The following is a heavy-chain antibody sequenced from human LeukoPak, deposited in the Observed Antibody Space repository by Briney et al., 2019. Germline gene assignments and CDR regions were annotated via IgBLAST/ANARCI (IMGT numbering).Heavy chain of an antibody. D-gene: IGHD3-10*01. CDR2: IYYSGST. CDR1: GGSISSSSYY. J-gene: IGHJ4*02. V-gene: IGHV4-39*07. CDR3: ARGIGGSFDY. Sequence: SETLSLTCTVSGGSISSSSYYWGWIRQPPGKGLEWIGSIYYSGSTYYNPSLKSRVTISVDTSKNQFSLKLSSVTAADTAVYYCARGIGGSFDYWGQGTLVTVSS.